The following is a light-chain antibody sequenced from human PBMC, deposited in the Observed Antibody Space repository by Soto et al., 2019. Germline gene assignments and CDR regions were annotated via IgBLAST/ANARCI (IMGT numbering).Light chain of an antibody. V-gene: IGLV2-8*01. CDR3: SSYAGSSNV. CDR2: EVN. J-gene: IGLJ1*01. CDR1: SSDVGGYNY. Sequence: ALTQPPPASGSPGQSVAISCTGTSSDVGGYNYVSWYQQHPGKAPKLMIYEVNKRPSGVPDRFSGSKSGNTASLTVSGLQTEDEADYYCSSYAGSSNVFGTGTKVTVL.